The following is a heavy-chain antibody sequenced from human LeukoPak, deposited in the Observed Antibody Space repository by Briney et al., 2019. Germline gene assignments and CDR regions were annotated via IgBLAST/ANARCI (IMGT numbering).Heavy chain of an antibody. CDR3: AKDLTYDFWSGLGN. CDR2: ISYDGTNK. Sequence: GRSLRLSCAVSGFTFSSYGMHWVRQAPGKGLEWMAVISYDGTNKYYADSVKGRFTISRDNSKNTLYLQMNSLRAEDTAVYYCAKDLTYDFWSGLGNWGQGTLVTVSS. CDR1: GFTFSSYG. D-gene: IGHD3-3*01. V-gene: IGHV3-30*18. J-gene: IGHJ4*02.